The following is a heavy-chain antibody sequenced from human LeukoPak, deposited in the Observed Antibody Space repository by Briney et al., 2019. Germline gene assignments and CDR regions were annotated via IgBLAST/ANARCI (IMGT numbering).Heavy chain of an antibody. V-gene: IGHV7-4-1*02. Sequence: EASVKVSCKASGYTFTSYYIHWVRQAPGQGLEWMGWINANTGNPTYAQGFTGRFVFSLDTSVSTAYLQISSLKAEDTAVYYCARDLHCSSTSCYAWFDPWGQGTLVTVSS. CDR1: GYTFTSYY. D-gene: IGHD2-2*01. J-gene: IGHJ5*02. CDR3: ARDLHCSSTSCYAWFDP. CDR2: INANTGNP.